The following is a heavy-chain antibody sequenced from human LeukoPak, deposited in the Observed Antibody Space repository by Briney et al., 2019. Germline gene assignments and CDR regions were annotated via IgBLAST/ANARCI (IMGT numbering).Heavy chain of an antibody. CDR3: ARESGGDSSGSSIDY. Sequence: ASVKVSCKASGYTFTSYYMHWVRQAPGQGLEWMGIIDPSGGSTRYAQKFQGRVTMTRDTATSTLYMELSSLRSEDTAVYYCARESGGDSSGSSIDYWGQGTLVTVSS. D-gene: IGHD3-22*01. CDR2: IDPSGGST. V-gene: IGHV1-46*01. J-gene: IGHJ4*02. CDR1: GYTFTSYY.